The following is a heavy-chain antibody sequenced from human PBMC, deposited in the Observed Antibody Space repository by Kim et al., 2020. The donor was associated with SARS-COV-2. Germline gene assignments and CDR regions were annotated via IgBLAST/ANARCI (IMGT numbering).Heavy chain of an antibody. J-gene: IGHJ4*02. V-gene: IGHV3-74*01. Sequence: GGSLRLSCAASGFTFSSYSMHWVRQAPGKGLVWVSRINSDGSTTNYADSVKGRFSISRDNAKNTLYLQMNSLRADDTAVYHCVREGTSSNCCHYWGQGTLVTVSS. CDR2: INSDGSTT. CDR3: VREGTSSNCCHY. D-gene: IGHD2-2*01. CDR1: GFTFSSYS.